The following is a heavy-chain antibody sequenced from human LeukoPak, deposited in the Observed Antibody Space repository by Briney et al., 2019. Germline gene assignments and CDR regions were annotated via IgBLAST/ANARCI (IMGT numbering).Heavy chain of an antibody. J-gene: IGHJ6*03. CDR1: GGSISSSSYY. D-gene: IGHD3-3*01. V-gene: IGHV4-39*01. Sequence: PSETLSLTCTVSGGSISSSSYYWGWIRQPPGKGLEWIGSIYYSGSTYYNPSLKSRVTISVDTSKNQFSLKLSSVTAADTAVYYCARHGLFGARGYYYYYYMDVWGKGTTVTVSS. CDR3: ARHGLFGARGYYYYYYMDV. CDR2: IYYSGST.